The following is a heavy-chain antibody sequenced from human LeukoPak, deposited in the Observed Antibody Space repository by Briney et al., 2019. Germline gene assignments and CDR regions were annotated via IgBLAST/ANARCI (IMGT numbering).Heavy chain of an antibody. CDR1: GFSFSDYY. V-gene: IGHV3-11*01. Sequence: GGSLRLSCAASGFSFSDYYMSWVRQAPGKGLEWISYITTGGSSTKYAGSVKGRFTISRDNAKNSVVLQMNSLRAEDTAVYYCTRERRGSYYAFESWGQGTLVSVSS. J-gene: IGHJ4*02. CDR2: ITTGGSST. D-gene: IGHD3-16*01. CDR3: TRERRGSYYAFES.